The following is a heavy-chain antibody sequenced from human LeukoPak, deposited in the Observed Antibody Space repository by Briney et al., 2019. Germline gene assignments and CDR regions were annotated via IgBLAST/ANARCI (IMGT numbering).Heavy chain of an antibody. CDR1: GGSFSGYY. J-gene: IGHJ4*02. CDR2: INHSGST. V-gene: IGHV4-34*01. Sequence: SETLSLTCAVYGGSFSGYYWSWIRQPPGKGLEWIGEINHSGSTNYNPSLKSRVTISVDTSKNQFSLKLSSVTAADTAVYYCARTKGYFDYWGQGTLVTVSS. CDR3: ARTKGYFDY.